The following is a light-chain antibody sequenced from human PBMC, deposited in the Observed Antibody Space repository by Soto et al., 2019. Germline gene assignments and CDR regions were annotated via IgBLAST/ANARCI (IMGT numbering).Light chain of an antibody. V-gene: IGKV1-9*01. J-gene: IGKJ4*01. CDR1: QGISSY. Sequence: DIQLTQSPSFLSASVGDRVTITCRVSQGISSYLAWYQQKPGKAPKLLIYAASTLQSGVPSTFSGSGSGTEFTLTINTLQPEDFATYYCQQVNSYPFTFGGGTKVEIK. CDR2: AAS. CDR3: QQVNSYPFT.